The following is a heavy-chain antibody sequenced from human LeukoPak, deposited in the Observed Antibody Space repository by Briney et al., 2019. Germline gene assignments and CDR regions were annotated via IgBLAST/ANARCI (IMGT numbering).Heavy chain of an antibody. CDR3: ARYSGAAAGSNYFDY. J-gene: IGHJ4*02. CDR2: IYYSGST. D-gene: IGHD6-13*01. V-gene: IGHV4-59*08. CDR1: GGSISSYY. Sequence: PSETLSLTCTVSGGSISSYYWIWIRQPPGKGLEWIGYIYYSGSTNYNPSLKSRVTISVDTSKNQFSLKLSSVTAADTAVYYCARYSGAAAGSNYFDYWGQGTLVTVSS.